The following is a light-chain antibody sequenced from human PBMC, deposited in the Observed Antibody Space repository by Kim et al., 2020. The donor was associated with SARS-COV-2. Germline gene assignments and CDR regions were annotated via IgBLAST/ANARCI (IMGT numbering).Light chain of an antibody. V-gene: IGLV2-11*01. Sequence: QSALTQPRSVSGSPGQSVTISCTGTSSDFGDYDYVSWYQQHPGKAPELMIYDVSERPSGVPDRFSGSKSGNTASLTISGLQANDEADYYCCSYAGRYTYVFGTGTKVTVL. CDR1: SSDFGDYDY. CDR3: CSYAGRYTYV. J-gene: IGLJ1*01. CDR2: DVS.